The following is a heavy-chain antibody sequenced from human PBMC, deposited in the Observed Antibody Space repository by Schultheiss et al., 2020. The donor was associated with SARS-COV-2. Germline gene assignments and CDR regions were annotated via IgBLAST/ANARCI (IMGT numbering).Heavy chain of an antibody. CDR3: ARDEMDGWLQSRMGSY. CDR1: GGTFSSYG. CDR2: ISAYNGNT. V-gene: IGHV1-18*01. J-gene: IGHJ4*02. Sequence: ASVKVSCKASGGTFSSYGISWVRQAPGQGLEWLGWISAYNGNTNYAQKLQGRVTMTTDTSTSTAYMELSSLRSEDTAVYYCARDEMDGWLQSRMGSYWGQGTLVTVSS. D-gene: IGHD5-24*01.